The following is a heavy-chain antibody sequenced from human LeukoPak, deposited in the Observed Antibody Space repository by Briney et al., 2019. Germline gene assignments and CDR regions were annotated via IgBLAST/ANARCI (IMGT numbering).Heavy chain of an antibody. V-gene: IGHV1-69*04. Sequence: SVKVSCKASGGTFSSYAISWVRQAAGQGLEWMGRIIPILGIANYAQKFQGRVTITADKSTSTAYMELSSLRSEDTAVYYCASVLSGIAVAGSFDPWGQGTLVTVSS. CDR2: IIPILGIA. CDR3: ASVLSGIAVAGSFDP. CDR1: GGTFSSYA. J-gene: IGHJ5*02. D-gene: IGHD6-19*01.